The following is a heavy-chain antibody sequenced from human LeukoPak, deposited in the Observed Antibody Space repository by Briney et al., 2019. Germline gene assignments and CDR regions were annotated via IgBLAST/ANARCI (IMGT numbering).Heavy chain of an antibody. CDR1: GDSVSSNSAA. Sequence: SQTLSLTCAISGDSVSSNSAAWNWIRQSPSRGLEWLGRTYYRSKWYNDYAVSVESRITINPDTSKNQFSLQLNSVTPEDTAVYYCARGVPYIRAAAGYYYYYYGMDVWGQGTTVTVSS. J-gene: IGHJ6*02. CDR3: ARGVPYIRAAAGYYYYYYGMDV. CDR2: TYYRSKWYN. D-gene: IGHD6-13*01. V-gene: IGHV6-1*01.